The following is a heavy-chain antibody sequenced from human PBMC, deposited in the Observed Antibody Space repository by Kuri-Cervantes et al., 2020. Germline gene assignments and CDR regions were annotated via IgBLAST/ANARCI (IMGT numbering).Heavy chain of an antibody. CDR2: INHSGST. D-gene: IGHD3-10*01. CDR3: ARARGSGSLRGALDI. V-gene: IGHV4-39*07. J-gene: IGHJ3*02. Sequence: SETLSLTCTVSGGSVSSCSYYWSWIRQPPGKGLEWIGEINHSGSTNYNPSLKSRVTISVDTSKNQFSLKLSSVTAADTAVYYCARARGSGSLRGALDIWGQGTMVTVSS. CDR1: GGSVSSCSYY.